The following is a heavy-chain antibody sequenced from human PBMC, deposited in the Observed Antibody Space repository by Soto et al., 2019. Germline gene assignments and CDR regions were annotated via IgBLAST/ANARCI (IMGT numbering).Heavy chain of an antibody. CDR3: ARGWVGATITSYSYYGMQV. CDR1: GFTFSSYW. V-gene: IGHV3-74*01. D-gene: IGHD1-26*01. Sequence: PGGSLRLSCAASGFTFSSYWMHCVRQSPGKGLVWVSRINSDGSSTSYADSVKGRFTISRDNAKNTLYLQMNSLRAEDTAVYYCARGWVGATITSYSYYGMQVLGQGTTVNVSS. CDR2: INSDGSST. J-gene: IGHJ6*02.